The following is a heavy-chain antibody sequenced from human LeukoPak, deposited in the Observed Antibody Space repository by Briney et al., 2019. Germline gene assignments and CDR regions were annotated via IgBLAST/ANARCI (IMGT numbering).Heavy chain of an antibody. CDR1: GYTFTNYY. Sequence: ASVKVSCKASGYTFTNYYMHWVRQAPGQGLEWMGIINPSGGSTSYAQKFQGRVTMTRDTSTSTVYMELSRLRSETTVVNYCARGSSLISVAGNIDYWGQGTLVTVSS. CDR2: INPSGGST. CDR3: ARGSSLISVAGNIDY. V-gene: IGHV1-46*01. J-gene: IGHJ4*02. D-gene: IGHD6-19*01.